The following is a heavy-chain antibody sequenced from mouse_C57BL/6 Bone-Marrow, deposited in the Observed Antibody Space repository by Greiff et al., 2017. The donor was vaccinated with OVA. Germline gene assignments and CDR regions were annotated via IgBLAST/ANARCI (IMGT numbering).Heavy chain of an antibody. D-gene: IGHD3-2*02. J-gene: IGHJ2*01. CDR1: GYTFTSYW. CDR2: IDPNSGGT. Sequence: VQLQQPGAELVKPGASVKLSCKASGYTFTSYWMHWVKQRPGRGLEWIGRIDPNSGGTKYNEKFKSKATPTVDKPSSTAYMQLSSLTSEDSAVDYCARANSSGYGGVDYWGQGTTLTVSS. V-gene: IGHV1-72*01. CDR3: ARANSSGYGGVDY.